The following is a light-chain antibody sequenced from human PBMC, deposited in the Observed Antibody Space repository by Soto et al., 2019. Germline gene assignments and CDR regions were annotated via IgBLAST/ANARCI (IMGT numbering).Light chain of an antibody. Sequence: SYELTQPLSVSVALGQTARITCGGNNIGSKNVHWYQQKPGQAPVLVIYRDSNRPSGIPERFSGSNSGNTATLTISRAQAGDEADAYCQVSDSSPARVSAGGTKLTAL. CDR3: QVSDSSPARV. V-gene: IGLV3-9*01. CDR2: RDS. CDR1: NIGSKN. J-gene: IGLJ3*02.